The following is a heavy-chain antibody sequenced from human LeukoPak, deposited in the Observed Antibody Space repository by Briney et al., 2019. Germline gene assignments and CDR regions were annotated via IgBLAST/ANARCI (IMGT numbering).Heavy chain of an antibody. D-gene: IGHD6-19*01. V-gene: IGHV3-30*18. J-gene: IGHJ4*02. CDR2: ISYDGSNK. CDR3: AKGGSGWYDY. Sequence: PGGSLRLSCAASGFTFSSYGMHWFRQAPGKGLEWVAVISYDGSNKYYADSVKGRFPISRDNSKNTLYLQMNSLRAEDTAVYYCAKGGSGWYDYWGQGTLVTVSS. CDR1: GFTFSSYG.